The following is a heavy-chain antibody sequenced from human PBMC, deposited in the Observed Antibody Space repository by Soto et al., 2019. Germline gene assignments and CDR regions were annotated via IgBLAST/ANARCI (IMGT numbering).Heavy chain of an antibody. CDR2: ISYDGSNK. V-gene: IGHV3-30*18. D-gene: IGHD3-3*01. CDR3: AKDRDLFGVVIMGDY. J-gene: IGHJ4*02. Sequence: QPGGSLRLSCAASGFTFSSYGMHWVRQAPGKGLEWVAVISYDGSNKYYADSVKGRFTISRDNSKNTLSLQMNSLRAEDTAVYYCAKDRDLFGVVIMGDYWGQGALVTVSS. CDR1: GFTFSSYG.